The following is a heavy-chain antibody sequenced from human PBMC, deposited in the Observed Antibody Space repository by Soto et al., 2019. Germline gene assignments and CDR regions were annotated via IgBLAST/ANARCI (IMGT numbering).Heavy chain of an antibody. CDR3: ASGRRIQLWFEVGYYYGMDV. D-gene: IGHD5-18*01. J-gene: IGHJ6*02. V-gene: IGHV4-34*01. CDR1: GGSFSGYY. CDR2: INHSGST. Sequence: QVQLQQWGAGLLKPSETLSLTCAVYGGSFSGYYWSWIRQPPGKGLEWIGEINHSGSTNYNPSLKSRVTIPVDTSKNQCSLKLSSVPAADTAVYYCASGRRIQLWFEVGYYYGMDVWGQGTTVTVSS.